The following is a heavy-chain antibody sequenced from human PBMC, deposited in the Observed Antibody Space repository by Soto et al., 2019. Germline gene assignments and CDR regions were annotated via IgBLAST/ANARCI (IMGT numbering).Heavy chain of an antibody. Sequence: SETLSLTCTVSGGSISNYYWSWIRQSPGKGLEWIGYISYTGSTNYNPSVKGRFTISRDNSKNTLYLQMNSLRAEDTAVYYCAKDLDDYGDYVPDDAFDIWGQGTMVTVSS. J-gene: IGHJ3*02. V-gene: IGHV4-59*12. CDR3: AKDLDDYGDYVPDDAFDI. D-gene: IGHD4-17*01. CDR1: GGSISNYY. CDR2: ISYTGST.